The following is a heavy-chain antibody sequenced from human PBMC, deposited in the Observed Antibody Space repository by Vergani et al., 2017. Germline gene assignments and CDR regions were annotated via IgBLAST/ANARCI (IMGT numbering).Heavy chain of an antibody. V-gene: IGHV4-61*02. D-gene: IGHD3-16*01. Sequence: QVQLQESGRGLVKPSQTLSLICSVSGDSITSSTYYWSWTRQPAGKGLEYIGRIYTTGSTNDNPSLKSRVTISVDTSKNQFSLNLSSVTAADTAMYCCALGYYGRGDNWGKGTLVTVSA. CDR1: GDSITSSTYY. J-gene: IGHJ4*02. CDR2: IYTTGST. CDR3: ALGYYGRGDN.